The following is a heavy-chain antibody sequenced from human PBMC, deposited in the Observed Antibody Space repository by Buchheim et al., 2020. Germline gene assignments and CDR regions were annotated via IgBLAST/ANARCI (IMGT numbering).Heavy chain of an antibody. CDR1: GFTFSSYS. CDR2: ISSSSSYI. Sequence: EVQLVESGGGLVKPGGSLRLSCAASGFTFSSYSMNWVRQAPGKGLEWVSSISSSSSYIYYADSVKGRFTISRDNAKNPLYLQMNSLRAEDTAVYYCAREFVVVVVAAYYGMDVWGQGTT. J-gene: IGHJ6*02. D-gene: IGHD2-15*01. CDR3: AREFVVVVVAAYYGMDV. V-gene: IGHV3-21*01.